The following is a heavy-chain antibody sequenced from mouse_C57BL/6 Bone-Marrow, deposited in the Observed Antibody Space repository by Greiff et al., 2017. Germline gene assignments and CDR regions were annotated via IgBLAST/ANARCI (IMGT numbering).Heavy chain of an antibody. V-gene: IGHV1-72*01. CDR2: IYPGSGGT. CDR1: GYTFTSYW. D-gene: IGHD2-1*01. CDR3: ARGGDYGNIFDAMDY. Sequence: VQLQQSGAELVKPGASVKLSCKASGYTFTSYWMHWVKQRPGRGLEWIGRIYPGSGGTKYNEKFKGKATLPVDKSSSTAYMQLSSLTSEDSAVYYCARGGDYGNIFDAMDYWGQGTSVTVSS. J-gene: IGHJ4*01.